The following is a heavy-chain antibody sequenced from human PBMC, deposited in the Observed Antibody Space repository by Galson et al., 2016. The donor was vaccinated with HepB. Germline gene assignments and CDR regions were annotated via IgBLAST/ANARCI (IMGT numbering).Heavy chain of an antibody. V-gene: IGHV3-11*01. CDR2: FSLGGSTV. CDR1: GFTFSDGY. Sequence: SLRLSCAASGFTFSDGYISWIRQTPGKGLEWISYFSLGGSTVYYADSVKGRFTVSRANGENSVFLQMNSLRAEDTAVYYCARGQVGVGVAAYYYYGMDVWGHGTTVTVSS. J-gene: IGHJ6*01. CDR3: ARGQVGVGVAAYYYYGMDV. D-gene: IGHD1-26*01.